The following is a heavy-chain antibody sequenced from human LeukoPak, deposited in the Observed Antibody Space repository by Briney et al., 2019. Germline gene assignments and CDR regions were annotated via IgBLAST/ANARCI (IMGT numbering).Heavy chain of an antibody. CDR2: IYYSGST. CDR3: ARDRFDDSSGYYYHYYYYMDV. V-gene: IGHV4-39*07. J-gene: IGHJ6*03. D-gene: IGHD3-22*01. Sequence: SETLSLTCTVSSDSISSSSYYWGWIRQPPGKGLEWIGTIYYSGSTYYNPSLKSRVTISVDTSKSQFSLKVSSVTAADTAVYYCARDRFDDSSGYYYHYYYYMDVWGKGTTVTVSS. CDR1: SDSISSSSYY.